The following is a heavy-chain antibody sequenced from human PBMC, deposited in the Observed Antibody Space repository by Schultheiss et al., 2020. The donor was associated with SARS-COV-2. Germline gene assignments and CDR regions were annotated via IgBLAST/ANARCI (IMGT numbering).Heavy chain of an antibody. V-gene: IGHV1-18*04. CDR1: GYTFTSHV. CDR3: ARILTSASTRVDY. CDR2: ISGYNGNT. Sequence: ASVKVSCKAFGYTFTSHVISWVRQAPGQGLEWMGWISGYNGNTNYAQKFQGRVTMTTDTSTSTAYMERRSLTSDETAVYYCARILTSASTRVDYWGQGTLVTVSS. D-gene: IGHD2/OR15-2a*01. J-gene: IGHJ4*02.